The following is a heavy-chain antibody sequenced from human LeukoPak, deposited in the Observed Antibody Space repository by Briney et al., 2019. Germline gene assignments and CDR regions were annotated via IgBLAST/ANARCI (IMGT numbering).Heavy chain of an antibody. Sequence: PSETLSLTCAVYGGSFSGYYWSWIRQPPGKGLEWIGEINHSGSTNYNPSLKSRVTISVDTSKNQFSLNLSSVTAADTAVYYCARPHCSSANCYRWYFALWDRGTLVTVSS. J-gene: IGHJ2*01. CDR3: ARPHCSSANCYRWYFAL. V-gene: IGHV4-34*01. D-gene: IGHD2-2*01. CDR1: GGSFSGYY. CDR2: INHSGST.